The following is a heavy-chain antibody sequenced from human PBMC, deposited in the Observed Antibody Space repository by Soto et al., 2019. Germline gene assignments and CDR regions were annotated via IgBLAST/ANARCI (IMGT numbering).Heavy chain of an antibody. V-gene: IGHV4-59*08. CDR1: GGSISNYY. CDR3: ARHRYSYGVYYFDY. Sequence: QVQLQESGPGLVKPSETLSLTCIVSGGSISNYYWSWIRQPPGKGLEWIGYIYYSGSTNYNPSLTRRVTISVDTSKNQSSLKRSSVTAADTAVYYCARHRYSYGVYYFDYWGQGTLVTVSS. D-gene: IGHD5-18*01. J-gene: IGHJ4*02. CDR2: IYYSGST.